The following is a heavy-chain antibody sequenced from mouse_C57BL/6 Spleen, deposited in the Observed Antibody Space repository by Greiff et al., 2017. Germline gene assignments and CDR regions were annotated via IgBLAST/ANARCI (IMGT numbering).Heavy chain of an antibody. Sequence: VQLQQPGAELVKPGASVKLSCTASGFNINDYYMPWVKQRTEQGLEWIGRIDPADGETKYAPKFKGKATLTADTSSNTAYLQLSSLTSEDTAVYYCARGGSSGYGAWFAYRGQGTLVTVSA. V-gene: IGHV14-2*01. CDR1: GFNINDYY. D-gene: IGHD3-1*01. CDR2: IDPADGET. CDR3: ARGGSSGYGAWFAY. J-gene: IGHJ3*01.